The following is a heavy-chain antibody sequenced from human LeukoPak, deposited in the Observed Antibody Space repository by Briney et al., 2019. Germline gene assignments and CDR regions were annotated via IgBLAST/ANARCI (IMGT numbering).Heavy chain of an antibody. CDR3: ARDPILTGYYFDY. V-gene: IGHV1-69*13. J-gene: IGHJ4*02. D-gene: IGHD3-9*01. CDR1: GGTFSSYA. Sequence: ASVKVSCKTSGGTFSSYAISWVRQAPGQGLEWMGGIIPIFGTANYAQKFQGRVTITADESTSTAYMELSSLRSEDTAVYYCARDPILTGYYFDYWGQGILVTVSS. CDR2: IIPIFGTA.